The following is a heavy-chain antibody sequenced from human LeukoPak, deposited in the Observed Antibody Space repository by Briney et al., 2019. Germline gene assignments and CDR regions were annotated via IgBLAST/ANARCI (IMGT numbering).Heavy chain of an antibody. CDR3: ARADIVVVPAAIHYYYYYMDV. CDR2: ISSSSSTI. V-gene: IGHV3-48*01. Sequence: GGSLRLSCAASGFTFSSYSMNWVRQAPGKGLEWVSYISSSSSTIYYADSVKGRFTISRDNAKNSLYLQMNSLRAEDTAVYYCARADIVVVPAAIHYYYYYMDVWGKGTTVTVSS. J-gene: IGHJ6*03. D-gene: IGHD2-2*01. CDR1: GFTFSSYS.